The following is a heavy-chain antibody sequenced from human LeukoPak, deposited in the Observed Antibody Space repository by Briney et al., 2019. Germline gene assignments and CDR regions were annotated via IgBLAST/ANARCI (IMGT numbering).Heavy chain of an antibody. Sequence: ASVKVSCKASGYTFIRYGISWVRQAPGQGPEWMGWIRADSGDTTYAQNLQGRVTMTTDTSTRTAYMELRSLTSDDTAVYYCARDWASGYNWFDPWGQGTLVIVSS. J-gene: IGHJ5*02. D-gene: IGHD3-10*01. CDR2: IRADSGDT. V-gene: IGHV1-18*01. CDR1: GYTFIRYG. CDR3: ARDWASGYNWFDP.